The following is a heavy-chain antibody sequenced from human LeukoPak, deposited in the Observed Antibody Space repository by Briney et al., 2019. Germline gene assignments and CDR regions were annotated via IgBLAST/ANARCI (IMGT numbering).Heavy chain of an antibody. CDR3: AKELYYDFWKGVFSY. V-gene: IGHV3-30*18. D-gene: IGHD3-3*01. Sequence: PGRSLRLSCAASGFTFSSYGMHWVRQAPGKGLEWVAVISYDGSNKYYADSVKGRFTISRDNSKNTLYLQMNSLRAEDTAVYYCAKELYYDFWKGVFSYWGQGTLVTVSS. CDR1: GFTFSSYG. J-gene: IGHJ4*02. CDR2: ISYDGSNK.